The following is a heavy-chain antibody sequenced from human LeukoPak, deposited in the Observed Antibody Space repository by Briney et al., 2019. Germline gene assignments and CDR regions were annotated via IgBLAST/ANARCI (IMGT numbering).Heavy chain of an antibody. V-gene: IGHV3-23*01. CDR1: GFSFSYYA. Sequence: GGSLRLSCAASGFSFSYYAMTWVRQAPGKGLEWVSHISGSGDITYYVYSVKGRFSISRDNSENIVYLQMNSLRAEDTAVYYCAKDRYRSGYCLFDCWGQGTLVTVSS. CDR2: ISGSGDIT. J-gene: IGHJ4*02. CDR3: AKDRYRSGYCLFDC. D-gene: IGHD3-22*01.